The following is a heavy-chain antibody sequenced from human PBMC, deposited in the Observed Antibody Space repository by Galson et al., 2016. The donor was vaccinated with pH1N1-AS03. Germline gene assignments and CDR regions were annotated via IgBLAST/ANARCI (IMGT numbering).Heavy chain of an antibody. CDR3: ARVPYYGSGTYSDGVLTGFDP. CDR1: GYTFTKYA. V-gene: IGHV1-3*01. J-gene: IGHJ5*02. Sequence: SVKVSCKASGYTFTKYAIHWVRQAPGQRPEWMGWINVGNGNTKYSQKFQGRVTITRDSSANTAYRDLSSLRSEDTAVFYCARVPYYGSGTYSDGVLTGFDPGGQGTLVTFSS. D-gene: IGHD3-10*01. CDR2: INVGNGNT.